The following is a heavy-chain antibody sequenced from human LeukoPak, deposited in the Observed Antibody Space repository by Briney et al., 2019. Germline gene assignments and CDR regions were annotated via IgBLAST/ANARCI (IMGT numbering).Heavy chain of an antibody. Sequence: GASVKVSCKASGYTSTSYYMHWVRQAPGRGLEWMGIINPSGGSTSYAQKFQGRVTMTRDTSTSTVYMELSSLRSEDTAVYYCARSCSSTSCYDGGFDYWGQGTLVTVSS. CDR2: INPSGGST. D-gene: IGHD2-2*01. CDR3: ARSCSSTSCYDGGFDY. CDR1: GYTSTSYY. J-gene: IGHJ4*02. V-gene: IGHV1-46*01.